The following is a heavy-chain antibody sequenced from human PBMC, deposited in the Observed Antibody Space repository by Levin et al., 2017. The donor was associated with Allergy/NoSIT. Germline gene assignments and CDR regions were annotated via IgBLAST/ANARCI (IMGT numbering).Heavy chain of an antibody. J-gene: IGHJ4*01. D-gene: IGHD2-21*02. Sequence: LSLTCAASGFTFSDYYMSWIRRAPGKGLEWVSYISGSGSIIYYSDSVKGRFTIPRDNAENSLYLQLNSLRGEDTAVYFCARMDRCGGDCFILDFWGHGTLVTVSS. CDR3: ARMDRCGGDCFILDF. CDR1: GFTFSDYY. V-gene: IGHV3-11*01. CDR2: ISGSGSII.